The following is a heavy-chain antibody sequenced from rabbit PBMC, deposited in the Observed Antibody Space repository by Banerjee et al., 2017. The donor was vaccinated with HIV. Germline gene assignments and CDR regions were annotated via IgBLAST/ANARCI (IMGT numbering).Heavy chain of an antibody. CDR3: ARDEVGINGHYNL. V-gene: IGHV1S40*01. CDR1: GFSLSTYL. D-gene: IGHD1-1*01. J-gene: IGHJ4*01. CDR2: IYLDKGRT. Sequence: QSLEESGGDLVKPGASLTLTCTASGFSLSTYLMYWVRQAPGKGLEWIGDIYLDKGRTDYASWVNGRFTISRTSSTTVTLQMTRLTAADTATYFCARDEVGINGHYNLWGPGTLVTVS.